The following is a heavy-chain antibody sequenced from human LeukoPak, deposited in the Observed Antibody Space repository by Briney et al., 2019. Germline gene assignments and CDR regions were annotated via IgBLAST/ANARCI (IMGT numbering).Heavy chain of an antibody. CDR2: IYYSGST. J-gene: IGHJ6*03. CDR3: ARLHGDYVPYYYYMDV. D-gene: IGHD4-17*01. V-gene: IGHV4-59*01. Sequence: SETLSLTCTVSGGSISSYYWSWIRQPPGKGLEWIGYIYYSGSTNYNPSLTSRVTISVDTSKNQFSLKLSSVTAADTAVYYCARLHGDYVPYYYYMDVWGKGTTVTVSS. CDR1: GGSISSYY.